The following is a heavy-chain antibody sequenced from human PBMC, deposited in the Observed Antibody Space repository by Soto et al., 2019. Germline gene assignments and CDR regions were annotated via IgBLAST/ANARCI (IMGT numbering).Heavy chain of an antibody. V-gene: IGHV3-33*01. CDR2: MWFDGSNT. J-gene: IGHJ4*02. Sequence: ESGGGVVQPGRSLRLSCATSGFTFSSYTMHWVRQAPGKGLEWVALMWFDGSNTYYADSVKGRFTISRDNSKNTMYLQMNSLRAEDTAVYYCARVSSRSPDYWGQGTLVTVSS. D-gene: IGHD6-13*01. CDR3: ARVSSRSPDY. CDR1: GFTFSSYT.